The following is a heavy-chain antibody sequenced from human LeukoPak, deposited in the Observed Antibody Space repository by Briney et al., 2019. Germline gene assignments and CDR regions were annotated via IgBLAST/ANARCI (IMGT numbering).Heavy chain of an antibody. CDR3: ARGGSSGYYYG. CDR1: GGSFSSSSYY. D-gene: IGHD3-22*01. V-gene: IGHV4-39*07. CDR2: IYYVGST. Sequence: PSETLSLTCTVSGGSFSSSSYYWGWIRQPPGKGLEWIGSIYYVGSTYYNPSLKSRVTILVDTSKNQFSLKVTSVTAADTAVYYCARGGSSGYYYGWGQGTLVTVSS. J-gene: IGHJ4*02.